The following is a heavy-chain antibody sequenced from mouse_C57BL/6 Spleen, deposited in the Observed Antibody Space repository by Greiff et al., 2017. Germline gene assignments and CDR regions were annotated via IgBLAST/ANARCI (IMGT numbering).Heavy chain of an antibody. J-gene: IGHJ4*01. CDR2: IYPGDGDT. CDR1: GYAFSSSW. V-gene: IGHV1-82*01. D-gene: IGHD3-2*02. Sequence: QVQLKQSGPELVKPGASVKISCKASGYAFSSSWMNWVKQRPGKGLEWIGRIYPGDGDTNYNGKFKGKATLTADKSSSTAYMQLSSLTSEDSAVYFCARGSSGYVFYAMDYWGQGTSVTVSS. CDR3: ARGSSGYVFYAMDY.